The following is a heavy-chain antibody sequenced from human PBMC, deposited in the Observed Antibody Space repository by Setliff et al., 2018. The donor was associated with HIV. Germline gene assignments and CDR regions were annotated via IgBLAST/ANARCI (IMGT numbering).Heavy chain of an antibody. V-gene: IGHV1-18*01. CDR2: ISASSVNT. CDR3: TRGGIYCGNDGCHRYFFDF. CDR1: GYTFINYH. Sequence: ASVKVSCKASGYTFINYHITWVRQAPGQGLEWVGSISASSVNTNYTQGRVTMTTDTSTRTVYMELRRLTSDDTALYYCTRGGIYCGNDGCHRYFFDFWGQ. J-gene: IGHJ4*02. D-gene: IGHD2-21*01.